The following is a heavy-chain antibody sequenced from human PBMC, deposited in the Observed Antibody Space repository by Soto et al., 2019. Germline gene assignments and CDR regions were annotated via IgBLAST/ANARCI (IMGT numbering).Heavy chain of an antibody. J-gene: IGHJ4*02. CDR3: ARAVGRDY. Sequence: QVQLQQWGAGLLKPSETLSLTCAVYGGSFSGYYWSWIRQPPGKGLEWIGEINHSGSTNYNPSLKSRVTISVDTSKNQFSLKLSSVTAADTAVYYCARAVGRDYWGQGTLVTVSS. CDR1: GGSFSGYY. CDR2: INHSGST. D-gene: IGHD1-26*01. V-gene: IGHV4-34*01.